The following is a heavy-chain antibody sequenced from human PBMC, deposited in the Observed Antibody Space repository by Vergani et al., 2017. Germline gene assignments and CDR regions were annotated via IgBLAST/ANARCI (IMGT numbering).Heavy chain of an antibody. CDR2: IIPIFGTA. CDR1: GGTFSSYA. CDR3: ARVGCRSTSCYMTPDY. V-gene: IGHV1-69*12. J-gene: IGHJ4*02. Sequence: QVHLVQSGAEVKKPGSSVKVSCKASGGTFSSYAISWVRQAPGQGLEWMGGIIPIFGTANYAQKFQGRVTITADESTSTSYMELSSLRSEDTAVYYCARVGCRSTSCYMTPDYWGQGTLVTVSS. D-gene: IGHD2-2*02.